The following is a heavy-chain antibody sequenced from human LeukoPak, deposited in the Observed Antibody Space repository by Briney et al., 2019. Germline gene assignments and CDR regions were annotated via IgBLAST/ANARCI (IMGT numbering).Heavy chain of an antibody. CDR1: GFTFSSYW. J-gene: IGHJ4*02. D-gene: IGHD3-3*01. CDR2: IKQDGSEK. CDR3: ARVIITIFGVVISHFDC. Sequence: PGGSLRLSCAASGFTFSSYWMSWVRQAPGKGPEWVANIKQDGSEKYYVDSVKGRFTISRDNAKNSLYLQMNSLRAEDTAVYYCARVIITIFGVVISHFDCWGQGTLVTVSS. V-gene: IGHV3-7*01.